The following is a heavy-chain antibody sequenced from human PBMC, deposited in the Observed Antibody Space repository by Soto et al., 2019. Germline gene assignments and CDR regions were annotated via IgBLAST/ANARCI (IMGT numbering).Heavy chain of an antibody. D-gene: IGHD2-2*01. J-gene: IGHJ3*02. CDR3: AKDPEKGSSVQGAFGI. CDR1: GFTFDDYA. Sequence: GGSLRLSCAASGFTFDDYAMHWVRQAPGKGLEWVSSISWNSGSIGYADSVKGRFTISRDNAKNSLYLQMNSLRAEDTALYYCAKDPEKGSSVQGAFGIWGQGTLVTVSS. CDR2: ISWNSGSI. V-gene: IGHV3-9*01.